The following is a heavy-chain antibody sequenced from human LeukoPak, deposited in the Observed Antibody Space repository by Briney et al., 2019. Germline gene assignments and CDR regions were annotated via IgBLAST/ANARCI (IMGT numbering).Heavy chain of an antibody. V-gene: IGHV3-48*04. CDR2: ISSSSSTI. J-gene: IGHJ5*02. D-gene: IGHD3-22*01. CDR3: AKDDDGRLRGRFDWFDP. CDR1: GFTFSSYS. Sequence: GGSLRLSCAASGFTFSSYSMNWVRQAPGKGLEWVSYISSSSSTIYYADSVKGRFTISRDNAKNSLYLQMNSLRAEDTALYYCAKDDDGRLRGRFDWFDPWGQGTLVTVSS.